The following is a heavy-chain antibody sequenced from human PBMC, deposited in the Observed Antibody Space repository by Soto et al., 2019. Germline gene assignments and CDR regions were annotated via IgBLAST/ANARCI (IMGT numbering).Heavy chain of an antibody. CDR1: NGSFMGYY. Sequence: QVQLHQWGAGPLKPSETLSLTCGVYNGSFMGYYWTWVRQPPGKGLEWIGEINHFGSPNYNPSLKSRVAISIDTSKHQFSLSLRSLTAADTAVYYCASLNGGRFLDKGDYWGQGILVTVSS. V-gene: IGHV4-34*01. J-gene: IGHJ4*02. CDR2: INHFGSP. D-gene: IGHD3-3*01. CDR3: ASLNGGRFLDKGDY.